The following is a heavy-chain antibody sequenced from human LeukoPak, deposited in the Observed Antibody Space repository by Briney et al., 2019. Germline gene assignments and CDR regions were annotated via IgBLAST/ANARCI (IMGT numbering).Heavy chain of an antibody. J-gene: IGHJ6*03. D-gene: IGHD3-9*01. CDR3: ARGRDLTGPNYYYYYMDV. V-gene: IGHV3-21*01. CDR1: GFTFSSYS. Sequence: PGGSLRLSCAASGFTFSSYSMNWVRQAPGKGLEWVSSISSSSSYIYYADSVKGRFTISRDNAKNSLYLQMNSLRAEDTAVYYCARGRDLTGPNYYYYYMDVWGKGTTVTVSS. CDR2: ISSSSSYI.